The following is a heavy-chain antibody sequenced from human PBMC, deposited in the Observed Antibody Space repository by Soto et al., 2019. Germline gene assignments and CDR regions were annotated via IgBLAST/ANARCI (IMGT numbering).Heavy chain of an antibody. CDR1: GFTFSSYA. J-gene: IGHJ4*02. V-gene: IGHV3-30-3*01. CDR3: ARESREWIGGYYYDSSGLFDY. Sequence: PGGSLRLSCAASGFTFSSYAMHWVRQAQGKGLEWVAFISYDGRNKYYADSVKGRFTISRDNTKNALYLQMNSLRAEDTAVYYWARESREWIGGYYYDSSGLFDYWGQGTLVTVSS. D-gene: IGHD3-22*01. CDR2: ISYDGRNK.